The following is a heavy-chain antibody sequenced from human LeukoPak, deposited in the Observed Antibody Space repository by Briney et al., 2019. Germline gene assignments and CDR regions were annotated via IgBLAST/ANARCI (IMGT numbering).Heavy chain of an antibody. J-gene: IGHJ6*03. D-gene: IGHD3-10*01. CDR1: GFAFSSYS. V-gene: IGHV3-21*01. Sequence: GGSLRLSCAASGFAFSSYSMNWVRQAPGKGLEWVSSISSSSSYIYYADSVKGRFSISGDNAQNSLYLQMNSLRAEDTAVYYCARVGGGGSGTYYMDVWGKGTTVTVSS. CDR3: ARVGGGGSGTYYMDV. CDR2: ISSSSSYI.